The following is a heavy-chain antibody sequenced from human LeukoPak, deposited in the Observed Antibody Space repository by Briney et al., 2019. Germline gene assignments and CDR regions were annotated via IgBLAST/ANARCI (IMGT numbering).Heavy chain of an antibody. CDR2: INWNGGST. CDR3: ARGGSTGWYSFDY. D-gene: IGHD6-19*01. CDR1: GFRFDDYG. V-gene: IGHV3-20*04. Sequence: GGSLRLSCVASGFRFDDYGMSWVRQAPGKGLEWVSGINWNGGSTGYADSVKGRFTIPRDNAKNSLYLRMNSLRAEDTALYYCARGGSTGWYSFDYWGQGTLVTVSS. J-gene: IGHJ4*02.